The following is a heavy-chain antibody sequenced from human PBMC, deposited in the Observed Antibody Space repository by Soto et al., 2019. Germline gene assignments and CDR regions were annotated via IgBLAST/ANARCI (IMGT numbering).Heavy chain of an antibody. CDR3: ARDRSDYGYNWFDP. D-gene: IGHD4-17*01. Sequence: SETLSLTCTVSGGSISSYYWSWIRQPPGKGLEWIGYIYYSGSTNYNPSLKSRVTISVDTSKNQFSLKLSSVTAADTAVYYCARDRSDYGYNWFDPWGQGTLVTVSS. CDR1: GGSISSYY. CDR2: IYYSGST. V-gene: IGHV4-59*01. J-gene: IGHJ5*02.